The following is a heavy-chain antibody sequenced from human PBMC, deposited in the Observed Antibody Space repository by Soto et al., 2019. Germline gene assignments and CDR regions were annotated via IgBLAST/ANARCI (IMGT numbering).Heavy chain of an antibody. CDR2: IHTTDGT. J-gene: IGHJ4*02. V-gene: IGHV4-4*07. D-gene: IGHD6-13*01. Sequence: PSETLSLTCTVSGGSISSYYCSWSRQPAGKGMEWVGRIHTTDGTNYNPSLKSRVTMSIDTSNNQFSLKLSSLTAADTAVYYCARALSSAAGLYFDFWGQGTLVTVSS. CDR1: GGSISSYY. CDR3: ARALSSAAGLYFDF.